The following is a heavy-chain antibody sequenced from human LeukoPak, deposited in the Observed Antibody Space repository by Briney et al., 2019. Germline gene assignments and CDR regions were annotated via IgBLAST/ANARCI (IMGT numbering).Heavy chain of an antibody. CDR1: GYIFTDYY. V-gene: IGHV1-69-2*01. CDR2: VDPEDGET. J-gene: IGHJ4*02. D-gene: IGHD3-22*01. Sequence: ASVKVSCKVSGYIFTDYYMHWVQQAPGKGLEWVGLVDPEDGETIYAEKFQGRVTITADESTSTAYMELSSLRSEDTAVYYCARENDSSGYYHPSFDYWGQGTLVTVSS. CDR3: ARENDSSGYYHPSFDY.